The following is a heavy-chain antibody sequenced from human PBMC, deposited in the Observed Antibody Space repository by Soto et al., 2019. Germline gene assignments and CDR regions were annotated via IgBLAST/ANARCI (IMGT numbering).Heavy chain of an antibody. CDR1: GGTFSSYA. CDR2: IIPIFGTA. Sequence: QVQLVQSGAEVKKPGSSVKVSCKASGGTFSSYAINWVRQAPGQGLEWMGGIIPIFGTANYAQKFQGRVTSTADESTSTAYIELSSLRSEDTTLYYCASRITVTIYYYYGMDVRGQGTKVTVSS. J-gene: IGHJ6*02. D-gene: IGHD1-7*01. CDR3: ASRITVTIYYYYGMDV. V-gene: IGHV1-69*12.